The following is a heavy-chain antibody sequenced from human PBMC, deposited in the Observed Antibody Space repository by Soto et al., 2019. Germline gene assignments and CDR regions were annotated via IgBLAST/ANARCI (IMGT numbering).Heavy chain of an antibody. D-gene: IGHD3-10*01. V-gene: IGHV3-15*07. J-gene: IGHJ4*02. CDR2: IKSNTDGGTT. Sequence: EVQLVESGGGLVKPGGSLRLSCAASGFAFSKAWMYWVRQAPGKGLEWVGHIKSNTDGGTTDYAAPVKGRFTIPRDDSKNTLYLQMNSLKTEDTAMYYCATMGSYWGQGSLVTVSS. CDR3: ATMGSY. CDR1: GFAFSKAW.